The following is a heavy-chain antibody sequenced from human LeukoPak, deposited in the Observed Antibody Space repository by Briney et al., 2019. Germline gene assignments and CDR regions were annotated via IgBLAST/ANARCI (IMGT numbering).Heavy chain of an antibody. CDR3: ARDSLVGGDAFDI. CDR1: GGSISSFY. V-gene: IGHV4-59*01. D-gene: IGHD2-15*01. CDR2: IYYSGST. J-gene: IGHJ3*02. Sequence: SETLFLTCTVSGGSISSFYWSWIRQSPGKGLEWIGYIYYSGSTNYNPSLKSRVTISVDTSKNQFSLELSSVTAADTAVYFCARDSLVGGDAFDIWGQGTMVTVSS.